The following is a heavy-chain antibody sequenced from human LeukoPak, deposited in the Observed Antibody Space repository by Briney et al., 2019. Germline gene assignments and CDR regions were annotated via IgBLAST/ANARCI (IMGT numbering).Heavy chain of an antibody. CDR3: ARGSVLMGYASFDY. D-gene: IGHD2-8*01. CDR2: IYYSGST. Sequence: PSETLSLTCTVSGGSISSYYWSWIRQPPGKGLEWIGYIYYSGSTNYNPSLKSRVTISVDTSKNQFSLKLSSVTAADTAVYYCARGSVLMGYASFDYWGQGALVTVSS. CDR1: GGSISSYY. V-gene: IGHV4-59*12. J-gene: IGHJ4*02.